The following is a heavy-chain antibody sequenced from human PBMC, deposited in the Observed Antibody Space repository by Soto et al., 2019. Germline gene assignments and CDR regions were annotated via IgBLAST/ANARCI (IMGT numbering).Heavy chain of an antibody. CDR1: GFTFSSYG. J-gene: IGHJ4*02. V-gene: IGHV3-33*01. Sequence: HPGGSLRLSCAASGFTFSSYGMHWVRQAPGKGLEWVAVIWYDGSNKYYADSVKGRFTISRDNSKNTLYLQMNNVRVDDTAVYYCAVPTGIEVTGPDYWGQGTLVTVSS. D-gene: IGHD2-21*02. CDR3: AVPTGIEVTGPDY. CDR2: IWYDGSNK.